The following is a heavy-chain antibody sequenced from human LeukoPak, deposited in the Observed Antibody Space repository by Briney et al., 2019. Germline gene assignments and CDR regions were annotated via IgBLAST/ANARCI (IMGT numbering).Heavy chain of an antibody. CDR3: ARVGRWLQDPILVDY. D-gene: IGHD5-24*01. CDR1: GYTFTKYA. CDR2: INTNTANP. Sequence: ASVKVSCKASGYTFTKYAMNWVRQAPGQGLEWMGWINTNTANPTYVQGFTGRFVFSLDTSVNTAYLQISSLKAEDTAVYYCARVGRWLQDPILVDYWGQGTLVTVSS. J-gene: IGHJ4*02. V-gene: IGHV7-4-1*02.